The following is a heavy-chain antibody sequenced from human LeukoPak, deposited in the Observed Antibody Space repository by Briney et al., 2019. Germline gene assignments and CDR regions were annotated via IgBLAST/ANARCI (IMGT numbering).Heavy chain of an antibody. Sequence: GGSLRLSCVASGFTFNTYSMNWVRQAPGKGLEWLSYISSSSSIIYDADSVKGRSTISRDNVKNSLYLQMNTLRDEGTAVYFCARDRYGSGTSPDSFDIWGQGTMVTVSS. CDR1: GFTFNTYS. CDR3: ARDRYGSGTSPDSFDI. V-gene: IGHV3-48*02. CDR2: ISSSSSII. D-gene: IGHD3-10*01. J-gene: IGHJ3*02.